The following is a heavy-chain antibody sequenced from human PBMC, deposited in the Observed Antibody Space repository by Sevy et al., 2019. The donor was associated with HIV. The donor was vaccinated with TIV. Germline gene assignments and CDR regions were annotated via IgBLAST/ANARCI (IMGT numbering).Heavy chain of an antibody. CDR2: IRPDGSDK. CDR3: ARGVGLDC. V-gene: IGHV3-7*01. D-gene: IGHD1-26*01. J-gene: IGHJ4*02. CDR1: GFTVSPYW. Sequence: GGSLRLSCAASGFTVSPYWMTWVRQAPGKGLEWVANIRPDGSDKYYVDSVKGRFTISRENATNSLYLQMNSLRADDTDMYYCARGVGLDCWGQGALVTVSS.